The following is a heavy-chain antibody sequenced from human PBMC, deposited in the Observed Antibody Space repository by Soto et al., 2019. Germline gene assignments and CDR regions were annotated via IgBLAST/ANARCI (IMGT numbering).Heavy chain of an antibody. CDR2: IYHSGST. Sequence: SETLSLTCAVSGGSISSSNWWSWVRQPPGKGLEWIGEIYHSGSTNYNPSLKSRVTISVDKSKNQFSLKLSSVTAADTAVYYCARVDIVAVPAAIPRYYYYGMDVWGQGTTVTVSS. CDR1: GGSISSSNW. V-gene: IGHV4-4*02. D-gene: IGHD2-2*02. J-gene: IGHJ6*02. CDR3: ARVDIVAVPAAIPRYYYYGMDV.